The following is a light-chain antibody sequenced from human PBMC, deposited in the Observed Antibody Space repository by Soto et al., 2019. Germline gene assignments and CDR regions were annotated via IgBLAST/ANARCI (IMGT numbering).Light chain of an antibody. J-gene: IGLJ2*01. V-gene: IGLV4-69*01. CDR2: LNSDGSH. Sequence: QSVLTQSPSASASLGASVKLTCTLSSGHSSYAIAWHQQQPEQGPRYLMKLNSDGSHSKGDGIPDRFSGSSSGAERYLTISSLQSEDEADYYCQTWGTGIHGVFGGGTKLTVL. CDR3: QTWGTGIHGV. CDR1: SGHSSYA.